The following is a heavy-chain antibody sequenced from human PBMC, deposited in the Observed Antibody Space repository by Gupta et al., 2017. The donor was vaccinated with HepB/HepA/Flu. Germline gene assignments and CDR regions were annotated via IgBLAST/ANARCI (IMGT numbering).Heavy chain of an antibody. Sequence: QITLKESGPTLVNPTQTLTLTCTFSGFPLSTSGVGVGWIRHPPGKALEWLALIYWDDDKRYSPSLKSRLTITKDTSKNQVVLTMTNMDPVDTATYYCAHRPHYYYGSGSYYSPFDYWGQGTLVTVSS. CDR3: AHRPHYYYGSGSYYSPFDY. CDR2: IYWDDDK. J-gene: IGHJ4*02. V-gene: IGHV2-5*02. CDR1: GFPLSTSGVG. D-gene: IGHD3-10*01.